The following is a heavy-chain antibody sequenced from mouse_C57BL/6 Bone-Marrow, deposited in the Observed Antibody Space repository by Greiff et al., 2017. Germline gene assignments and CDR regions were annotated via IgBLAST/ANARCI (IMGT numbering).Heavy chain of an antibody. CDR3: TTPIYYAMDY. CDR1: GFNIKDDY. J-gene: IGHJ4*01. CDR2: IDPENGDT. Sequence: EVKLVESGAELVRPGASVKLSCTASGFNIKDDYMHWVKQRPEQGLEWIGWIDPENGDTEYASKFQGKATITADTSSNTAYLQPSSLTSEDTAVYYCTTPIYYAMDYWGQGTSVTVSS. V-gene: IGHV14-4*01.